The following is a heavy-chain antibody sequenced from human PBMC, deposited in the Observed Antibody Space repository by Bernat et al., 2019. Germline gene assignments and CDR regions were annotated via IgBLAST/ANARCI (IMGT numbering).Heavy chain of an antibody. J-gene: IGHJ4*02. CDR3: AKDRVAFGIGESDS. CDR1: GFTFSSYA. CDR2: ISYDGSKK. D-gene: IGHD3-10*01. Sequence: QVQLVESGGGVVQPGRSLRLSCAASGFTFSSYAMHWVRQAPGKGLEWVAVISYDGSKKYYVDSAKGRFTISRDNSKNTVYLQMSSLRAEDTAVYNCAKDRVAFGIGESDSWGQGTLVTVSS. V-gene: IGHV3-30*04.